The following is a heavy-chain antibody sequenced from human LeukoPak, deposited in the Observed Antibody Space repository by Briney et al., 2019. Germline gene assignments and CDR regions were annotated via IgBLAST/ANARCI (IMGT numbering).Heavy chain of an antibody. D-gene: IGHD5-18*01. CDR3: AKISHTAMVFGEDY. V-gene: IGHV3-23*01. Sequence: GGSLRLSCAASGFTFSSHAMNWVRQAPGKGLEWVSGISGSGVSTFYADSVRGRFTISRDNSKNTMYLQINSLRAEDTAVYYCAKISHTAMVFGEDYWGQGTLVTVSS. CDR1: GFTFSSHA. CDR2: ISGSGVST. J-gene: IGHJ4*02.